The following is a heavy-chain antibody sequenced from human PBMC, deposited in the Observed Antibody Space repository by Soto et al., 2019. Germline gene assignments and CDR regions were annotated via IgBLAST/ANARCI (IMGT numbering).Heavy chain of an antibody. J-gene: IGHJ4*02. Sequence: QGQLVQSGAEVKKPGSSVKVYCKASGGTFSSYSINRVRQAPGQGLEWMGEIITIFGTANYAQKIQGRVTITADESTSPAYMELSSLSAEDTAGYYCARDGGRHSGGIDYWGQGTLVTVSS. CDR3: ARDGGRHSGGIDY. CDR1: GGTFSSYS. V-gene: IGHV1-69*01. CDR2: IITIFGTA. D-gene: IGHD1-26*01.